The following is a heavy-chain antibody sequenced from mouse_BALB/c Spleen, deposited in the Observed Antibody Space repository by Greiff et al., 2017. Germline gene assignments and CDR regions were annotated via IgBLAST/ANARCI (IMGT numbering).Heavy chain of an antibody. CDR2: IDPANGNT. D-gene: IGHD1-1*01. CDR3: ASVRSDYYAMDY. Sequence: VQLKQSGAELVKPGASVKLSCTASGFNIKDTYMHWVKQRPEQGLEWIGRIDPANGNTKYDPKFQGKATITADTSSNTAYLQLSSLTSEDTAVYYCASVRSDYYAMDYWGQGTSVTVSS. J-gene: IGHJ4*01. V-gene: IGHV14-3*02. CDR1: GFNIKDTY.